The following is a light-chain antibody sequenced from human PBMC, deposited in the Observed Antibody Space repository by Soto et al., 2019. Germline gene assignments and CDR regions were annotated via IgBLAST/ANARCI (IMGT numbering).Light chain of an antibody. V-gene: IGKV1-5*03. J-gene: IGKJ1*01. CDR2: KAS. Sequence: DIQMTQSPSTLSASVGDRVTITCRASQSISSWLAWYQQKQGRAPKLLIYKASSLETGVTSRFSGSGSGTEFTLIISSLQPDDFASYYCQQYGSSSPWTFGQGTKVEIK. CDR3: QQYGSSSPWT. CDR1: QSISSW.